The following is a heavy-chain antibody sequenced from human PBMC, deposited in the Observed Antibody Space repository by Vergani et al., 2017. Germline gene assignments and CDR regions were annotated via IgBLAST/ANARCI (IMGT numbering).Heavy chain of an antibody. CDR3: AGRPLGGYCSGGSWYSDYCYGMDV. CDR2: IYSSGST. Sequence: QLQLQESGPGLVKPSETLSLTCTVSGGSISSSSYYWGWIRQPQGKGLEWIGSIYSSGSTYYNPSLKSLVTVSVDTSKNQFSLKLSSVTAADTAVYYCAGRPLGGYCSGGSWYSDYCYGMDVWGQGTTVTVSS. CDR1: GGSISSSSYY. J-gene: IGHJ6*02. D-gene: IGHD2-15*01. V-gene: IGHV4-39*01.